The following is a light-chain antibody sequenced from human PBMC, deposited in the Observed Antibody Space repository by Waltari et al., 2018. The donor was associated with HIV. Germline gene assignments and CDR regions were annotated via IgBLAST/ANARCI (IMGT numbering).Light chain of an antibody. CDR3: SSHAGSKVV. Sequence: QSALTQPPSASGSHGQSVTLSCTGTSSDVSGDNYVSWHQQHPGKAPKLMIYDVNKRPSGVPYRFSGSKSCNTASLTVSGLQPEDEADYYCSSHAGSKVVFGGGTRLTVL. V-gene: IGLV2-8*01. CDR1: SSDVSGDNY. CDR2: DVN. J-gene: IGLJ2*01.